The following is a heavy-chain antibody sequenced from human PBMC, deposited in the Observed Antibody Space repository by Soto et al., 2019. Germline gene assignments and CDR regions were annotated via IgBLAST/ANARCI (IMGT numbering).Heavy chain of an antibody. D-gene: IGHD2-15*01. CDR2: ISSSSTI. Sequence: EVQLVESGGGLVQPGGSLRLSCAASGFTFSSYSMNWVRQAPGKGLEWVSYISSSSTIYYADSVKGRFTISRDNAKNSLYLQMNSLRAEDTAVYYCARDWGFGRVAYWGQGTLVTVSS. CDR3: ARDWGFGRVAY. V-gene: IGHV3-48*01. J-gene: IGHJ4*02. CDR1: GFTFSSYS.